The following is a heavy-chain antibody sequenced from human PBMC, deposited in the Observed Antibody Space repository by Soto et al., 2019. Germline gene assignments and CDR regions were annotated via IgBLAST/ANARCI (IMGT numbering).Heavy chain of an antibody. J-gene: IGHJ4*02. CDR2: IYHSGST. CDR3: ARRGSYFDY. V-gene: IGHV4-4*02. Sequence: SETLSLTCAVSGDSISSSNWWGWVRQPPGKGLEWIGEIYHSGSTNYNPSLKNRVTISVDKSKNEFSLKLSSVTAADMAVYYCARRGSYFDYWGQGTPVTVSS. D-gene: IGHD3-10*01. CDR1: GDSISSSNW.